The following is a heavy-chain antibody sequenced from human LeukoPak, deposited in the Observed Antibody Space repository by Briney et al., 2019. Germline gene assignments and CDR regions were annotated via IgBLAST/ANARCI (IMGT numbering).Heavy chain of an antibody. D-gene: IGHD1-26*01. CDR2: IYYSGST. CDR1: GGSISSSSYY. Sequence: SETLSLTYTVSGGSISSSSYYWGWIRQPPGKGLEWIGSIYYSGSTYYNPSLKSRVTISVDTSKNQFSLKLSSVTAADTAVYYCAKGGEITWELGWFDPWGQGTLVTVSS. CDR3: AKGGEITWELGWFDP. V-gene: IGHV4-39*07. J-gene: IGHJ5*02.